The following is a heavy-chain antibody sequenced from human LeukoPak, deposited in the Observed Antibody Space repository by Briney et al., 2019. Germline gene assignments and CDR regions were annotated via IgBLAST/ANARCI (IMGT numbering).Heavy chain of an antibody. CDR2: ISSDGSRA. D-gene: IGHD1-26*01. CDR3: VRDGQGSTPLDY. Sequence: TGGSLRLSCAASGFTFSSHWMHWVRHAPGKGLVWVSGISSDGSRARYADSVNGLFTISRDNAKNTLYLQMNSLRAEDTAVYFCVRDGQGSTPLDYWGQGTLVTVSS. J-gene: IGHJ4*02. V-gene: IGHV3-74*01. CDR1: GFTFSSHW.